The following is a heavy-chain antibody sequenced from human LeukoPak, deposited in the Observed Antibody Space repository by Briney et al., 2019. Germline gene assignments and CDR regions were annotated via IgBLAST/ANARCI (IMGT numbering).Heavy chain of an antibody. V-gene: IGHV3-30*18. CDR1: GFTFSNYA. Sequence: GGSLRLSCAASGFTFSNYAIHWVCQAPGRGLEWVAAISYDGNSQHYGAPVKGRFTISRDNSKNTVYLQINTLRTDDAAIYYCAKPYPTLTTSAVLDNWGQGTLVTVSS. CDR2: ISYDGNSQ. CDR3: AKPYPTLTTSAVLDN. J-gene: IGHJ4*02. D-gene: IGHD1-1*01.